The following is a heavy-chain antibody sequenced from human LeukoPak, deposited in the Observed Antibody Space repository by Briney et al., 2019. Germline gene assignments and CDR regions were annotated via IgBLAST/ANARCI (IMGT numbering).Heavy chain of an antibody. V-gene: IGHV1-69*06. Sequence: SVKVSCKASGGTFSSYAISWVRQAPGQGLEWMGGIIPIFGTANYAQKFRGRVTITADKSTSTAYMELSSLRSEDTAVYYCARLTYYYDSSGYTDAFDIWGQGTMVTVSS. J-gene: IGHJ3*02. CDR1: GGTFSSYA. CDR2: IIPIFGTA. CDR3: ARLTYYYDSSGYTDAFDI. D-gene: IGHD3-22*01.